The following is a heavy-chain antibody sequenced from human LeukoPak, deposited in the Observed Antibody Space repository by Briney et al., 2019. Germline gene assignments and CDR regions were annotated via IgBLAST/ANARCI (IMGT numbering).Heavy chain of an antibody. Sequence: GGSLRLSCAASGFNFSSYAMHWVRQAPGKGLEWVAVISYDGSNKYYADSVKGRFTISRDNSKNTLYLQMNSLRAEDTAVYYCARTGRDSSSWFKNWGQGTLVTVSS. CDR2: ISYDGSNK. V-gene: IGHV3-30-3*01. CDR3: ARTGRDSSSWFKN. J-gene: IGHJ4*02. D-gene: IGHD6-13*01. CDR1: GFNFSSYA.